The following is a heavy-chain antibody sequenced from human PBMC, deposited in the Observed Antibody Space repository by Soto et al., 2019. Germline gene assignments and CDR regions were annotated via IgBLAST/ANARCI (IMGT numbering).Heavy chain of an antibody. Sequence: SETLSLTCAVSGGSISSSNWWSWVRQPPGKGLEWIGEIYHSGSTNYNPSLKSRVTISVDKSKNQFSLKLSSVTAADTAVYYCARDAAAGPYYFDYWGQGTLVTVSS. D-gene: IGHD6-13*01. V-gene: IGHV4-4*02. CDR3: ARDAAAGPYYFDY. CDR1: GGSISSSNW. J-gene: IGHJ4*02. CDR2: IYHSGST.